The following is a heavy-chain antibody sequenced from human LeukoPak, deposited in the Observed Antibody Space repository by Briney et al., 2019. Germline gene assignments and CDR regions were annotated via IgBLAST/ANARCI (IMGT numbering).Heavy chain of an antibody. CDR1: EFTFSTYS. CDR2: IKPDGSEK. J-gene: IGHJ4*02. D-gene: IGHD1-26*01. CDR3: ARHGGRSFDY. V-gene: IGHV3-7*02. Sequence: GGSLRLSCAASEFTFSTYSMHWVRQAPGKGLEWVATIKPDGSEKSYVDSAKGRFTFSRDNAKNSLYLQMNSLRAEDTAFYYCARHGGRSFDYWGQGTPVTVSS.